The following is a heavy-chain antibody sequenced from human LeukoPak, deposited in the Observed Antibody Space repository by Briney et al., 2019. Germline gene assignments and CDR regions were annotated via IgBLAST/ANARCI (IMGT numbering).Heavy chain of an antibody. V-gene: IGHV4-30-2*01. J-gene: IGHJ3*02. CDR3: ATSNYDILTGYYSEAFDI. CDR2: IYHSGST. CDR1: GGSISSGGYS. D-gene: IGHD3-9*01. Sequence: SQTLSLTCAVSGGSISSGGYSWSWIRQPPGKGLEWIGYIYHSGSTYYNPSLKSRVTISVDRSKNQFSLKLSSVTAEDTAVYYCATSNYDILTGYYSEAFDIWGQGTMVTVSS.